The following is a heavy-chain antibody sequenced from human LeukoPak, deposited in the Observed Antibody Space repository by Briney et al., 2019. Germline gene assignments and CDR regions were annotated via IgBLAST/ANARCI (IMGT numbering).Heavy chain of an antibody. Sequence: SETLSLTCTVSGGSISSYYWSRIRQPPGKGLEWIGYIYYSGSTNYNPSLKSRVTISVDTSKNQFSLKLSSVTAADTAVYYCARMGPSVESPYWGQGTLVTVSS. V-gene: IGHV4-59*08. CDR2: IYYSGST. CDR3: ARMGPSVESPY. CDR1: GGSISSYY. D-gene: IGHD1-26*01. J-gene: IGHJ4*02.